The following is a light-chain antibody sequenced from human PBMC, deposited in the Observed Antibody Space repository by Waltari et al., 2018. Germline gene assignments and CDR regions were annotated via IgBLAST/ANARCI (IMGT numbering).Light chain of an antibody. CDR2: EVS. J-gene: IGLJ2*01. CDR1: SSDVGGHNF. V-gene: IGLV2-8*01. CDR3: TSYAGSNILV. Sequence: QSALTQPPSASGSPGQSVTISCTGTSSDVGGHNFVSWYQQHPGNVPKLMIHEVSKRPSGVPDRFSGSKSGDTASLTVSGLQAEDEADYYCTSYAGSNILVFGGGTKLTVL.